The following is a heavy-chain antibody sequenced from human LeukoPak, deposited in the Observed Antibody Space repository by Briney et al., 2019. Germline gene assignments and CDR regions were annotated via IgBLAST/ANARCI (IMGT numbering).Heavy chain of an antibody. J-gene: IGHJ6*03. Sequence: GGSLRLSCAASGFPFSSHGMSWVRQAPRKGLEWVSGIIGGGGSTYYADSVKGRFTISGDNSRNTLFLQMNSLRAEDTAVYYCARAVVTSTYYYYYMDVWGKGTTVTVSS. D-gene: IGHD2/OR15-2a*01. V-gene: IGHV3-23*01. CDR3: ARAVVTSTYYYYYMDV. CDR2: IIGGGGST. CDR1: GFPFSSHG.